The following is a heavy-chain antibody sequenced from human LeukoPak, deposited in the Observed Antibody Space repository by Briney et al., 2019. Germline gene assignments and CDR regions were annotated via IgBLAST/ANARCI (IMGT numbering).Heavy chain of an antibody. J-gene: IGHJ4*02. Sequence: KPSETLSLTCVVSGASISSSGHYWNWIRQPPGKGPEWIASIHYSGSTYYNPSLKSRVTISLDTSKNQFSLKLTSVTAADTAIYSCARDRGDREVDYWGQGTLVTVSS. CDR1: GASISSSGHY. V-gene: IGHV4-39*07. D-gene: IGHD2-21*02. CDR3: ARDRGDREVDY. CDR2: IHYSGST.